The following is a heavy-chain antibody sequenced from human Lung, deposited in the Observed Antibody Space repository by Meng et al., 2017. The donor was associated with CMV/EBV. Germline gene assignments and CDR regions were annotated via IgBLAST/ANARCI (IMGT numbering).Heavy chain of an antibody. CDR3: ATYGWTPDY. CDR2: IKQDGSEI. CDR1: GFSFSTYW. J-gene: IGHJ4*02. Sequence: ESLKISCSASGFSFSTYWMNWVRQAPGKGLEWVASIKQDGSEIYYVDSVKGRFTISRDNAKKSLYLQMDSLRAEDTAVYYCATYGWTPDYWGQGTRVTVSS. D-gene: IGHD2-8*02. V-gene: IGHV3-7*01.